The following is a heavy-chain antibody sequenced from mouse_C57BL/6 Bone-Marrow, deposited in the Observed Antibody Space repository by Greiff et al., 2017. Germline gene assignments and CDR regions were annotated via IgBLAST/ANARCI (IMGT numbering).Heavy chain of an antibody. V-gene: IGHV5-4*03. J-gene: IGHJ3*01. D-gene: IGHD4-1*01. CDR1: GFTFSSYA. Sequence: EVQGVESGGGLVKPGGSLKLSCAASGFTFSSYAMSWVRQTPEKRLEWVATISDGGSYTYYPDNVKGRFTISRDNAKNNLYLQMSHLKSEDTAMYYCARRLGRFAYWGQGTLVTVSA. CDR3: ARRLGRFAY. CDR2: ISDGGSYT.